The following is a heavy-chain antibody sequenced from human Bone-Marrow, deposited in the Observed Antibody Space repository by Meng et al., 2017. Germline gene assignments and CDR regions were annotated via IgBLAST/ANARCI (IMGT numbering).Heavy chain of an antibody. V-gene: IGHV3-64*01. J-gene: IGHJ5*02. CDR1: GFTFSSYA. D-gene: IGHD1-26*01. CDR2: ISSNGGST. Sequence: GESLKISCAASGFTFSSYAMHWVRQAPGKGLEYVSAISSNGGSTYYANSAKGRFTISRDNSKNTLYLQMGSLRAEDMAVYYCASGKWELLAWGQGTLVTVSS. CDR3: ASGKWELLA.